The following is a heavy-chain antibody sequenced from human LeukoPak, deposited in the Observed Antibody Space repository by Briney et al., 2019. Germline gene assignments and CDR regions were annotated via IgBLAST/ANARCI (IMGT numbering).Heavy chain of an antibody. CDR3: ARGPYGADDY. CDR2: INHSGST. D-gene: IGHD4/OR15-4a*01. J-gene: IGHJ4*02. CDR1: VGSFSGYY. Sequence: PSETLSLTCAVSVGSFSGYYWSWIRQPPGKGLEWIGEINHSGSTNYNPSLKSRVTISVDTSKNQFSLKLSSVTAADTAVYYCARGPYGADDYWGQGTLVTVSS. V-gene: IGHV4-34*01.